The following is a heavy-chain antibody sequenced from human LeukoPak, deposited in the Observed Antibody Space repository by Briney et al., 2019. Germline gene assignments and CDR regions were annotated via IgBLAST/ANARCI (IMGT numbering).Heavy chain of an antibody. CDR3: ARVAKISSSWTTYYFDY. CDR1: GFTFSDYY. Sequence: PGGSLRLSCAASGFTFSDYYMSWIRQAPGKGLEWVSYISSSGSTIYYADSVKGRFTISRDNAENSLYLQMNSLRAENTAVYYCARVAKISSSWTTYYFDYWGQGTLVTVSS. J-gene: IGHJ4*02. CDR2: ISSSGSTI. D-gene: IGHD6-13*01. V-gene: IGHV3-11*01.